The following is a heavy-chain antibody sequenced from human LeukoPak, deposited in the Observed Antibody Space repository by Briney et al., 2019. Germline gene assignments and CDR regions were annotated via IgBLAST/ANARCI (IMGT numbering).Heavy chain of an antibody. D-gene: IGHD3-16*01. CDR2: INHSGST. CDR3: ARESIRARWFDP. J-gene: IGHJ5*02. Sequence: SETLSLTCAIYGGSFSGYYWSWIRQPPGKGLEWIGEINHSGSTNYNPSLKSRVTISVDTSKNQFSLKLSSVTAADTAVYYCARESIRARWFDPWGQGTLVTVSS. V-gene: IGHV4-34*01. CDR1: GGSFSGYY.